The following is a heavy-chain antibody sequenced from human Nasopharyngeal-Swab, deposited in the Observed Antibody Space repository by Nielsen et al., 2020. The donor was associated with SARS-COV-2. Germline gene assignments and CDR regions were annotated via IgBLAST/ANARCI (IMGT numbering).Heavy chain of an antibody. V-gene: IGHV1-18*04. Sequence: ASVKVSCKASGYTFTSYGISWVRQAPGQRLEWMGWISAYNGNTNYAQKFQGRVTMTTDTSTSTAYMELRSLRSDDTAVYYCASSSSGYSSSWYYYYYMDVWGKGTTVTVSS. D-gene: IGHD6-13*01. CDR2: ISAYNGNT. CDR1: GYTFTSYG. CDR3: ASSSSGYSSSWYYYYYMDV. J-gene: IGHJ6*03.